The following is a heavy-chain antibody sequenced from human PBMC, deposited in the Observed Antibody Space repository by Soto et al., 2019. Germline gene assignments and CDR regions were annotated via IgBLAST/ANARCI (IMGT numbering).Heavy chain of an antibody. D-gene: IGHD3-22*01. CDR2: VSYDGRHT. CDR1: GFTFSDYA. V-gene: IGHV3-30*04. J-gene: IGHJ4*02. CDR3: ARGHYYDPDGYRPTDS. Sequence: QVQLAESGGGVVLPGRSVRLSCAASGFTFSDYAMHWVRQAPGKGLEWLAVVSYDGRHTDYIDSVRGRFTISRDNSRSTLFLQLSGLRAEDTAVYYCARGHYYDPDGYRPTDSWGQGTLVAVSS.